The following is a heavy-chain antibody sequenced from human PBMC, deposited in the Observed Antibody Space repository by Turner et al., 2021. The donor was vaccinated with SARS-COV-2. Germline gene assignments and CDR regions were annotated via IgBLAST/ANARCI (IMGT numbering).Heavy chain of an antibody. J-gene: IGHJ4*02. D-gene: IGHD5-18*01. V-gene: IGHV3-74*01. CDR2: ISPDGTIT. CDR3: ARGGSSGYSYGFY. CDR1: GFTFSTYW. Sequence: EVQLVQSGGGLVQPGGSLRLPCAASGFTFSTYWMHWVRQAPGGGLVWVSRISPDGTITTHEDSVKGRFTISRDNAKNTLYLQVNSLRAEDTALYYCARGGSSGYSYGFYWGQGTLVTVSS.